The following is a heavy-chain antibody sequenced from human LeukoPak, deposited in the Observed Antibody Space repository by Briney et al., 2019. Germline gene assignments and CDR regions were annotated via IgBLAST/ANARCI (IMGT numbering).Heavy chain of an antibody. CDR2: IYYSRST. CDR3: ARWSGYDLDY. CDR1: GGSISSHF. V-gene: IGHV4-59*11. J-gene: IGHJ4*02. D-gene: IGHD5-12*01. Sequence: TEALSLACTRSGGSISSHFWSWVRQPPGKGLEWIRYIYYSRSTNSNHSLKSRVTISVDTSNNQYSLKLSSVTAADTAVYYWARWSGYDLDYWGQGTLVSVFS.